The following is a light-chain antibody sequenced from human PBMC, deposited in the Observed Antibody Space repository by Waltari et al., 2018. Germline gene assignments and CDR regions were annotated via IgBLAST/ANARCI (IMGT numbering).Light chain of an antibody. CDR2: KAS. V-gene: IGKV1-5*03. Sequence: DIQMTQSPSTLSASVGDRVTITCRASQSISTWLAWYQQKPGKAPQFLIYKASTLESGVPTRFSGSGSGTEFTLTINNLQPDDFATYFCQEYNSYSGAFGPGTKVEIK. CDR1: QSISTW. CDR3: QEYNSYSGA. J-gene: IGKJ1*01.